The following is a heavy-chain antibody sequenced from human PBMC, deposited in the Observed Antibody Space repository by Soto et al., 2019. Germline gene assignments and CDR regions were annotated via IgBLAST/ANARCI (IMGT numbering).Heavy chain of an antibody. CDR2: INHSGST. D-gene: IGHD5-18*01. CDR1: GGSFSGYY. Sequence: SETLSLTCAVYGGSFSGYYWSWIRQPPGKGLEWIGEINHSGSTNYNPSLKSRVTISVDTSKNQFSLKLSSVTAADTAVYYCARSGYSSEAGNFDYWGQGTLVTVSS. CDR3: ARSGYSSEAGNFDY. J-gene: IGHJ4*02. V-gene: IGHV4-34*01.